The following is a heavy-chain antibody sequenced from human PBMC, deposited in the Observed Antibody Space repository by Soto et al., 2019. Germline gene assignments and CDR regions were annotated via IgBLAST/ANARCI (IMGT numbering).Heavy chain of an antibody. V-gene: IGHV4-31*03. D-gene: IGHD2-2*01. CDR1: GGSINSGGYY. CDR3: ATSYCRSTNCPYYFDY. CDR2: IDYSGYT. Sequence: VQLQESGPGLVKPSQTLSLTCTVSGGSINSGGYYWIWIRQHPGKGLEWIGHIDYSGYTSYNPSLKSRLTVSVDTSKTQFSLRLTSVTAADAALYYCATSYCRSTNCPYYFDYWAREPWSPSP. J-gene: IGHJ4*02.